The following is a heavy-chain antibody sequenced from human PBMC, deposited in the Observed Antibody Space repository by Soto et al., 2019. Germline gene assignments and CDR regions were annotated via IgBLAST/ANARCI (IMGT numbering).Heavy chain of an antibody. V-gene: IGHV5-51*03. D-gene: IGHD5-18*01. CDR1: GYIFTSYW. Sequence: DVQLVQSGAEVKKPGESLRISCKGSGYIFTSYWIGWVRQMPGQGLELMGVVHPGDSDARYRPSFQGQVTISADKSSNTAYLQWSSLKASDTAVYYCARLGDGYTYGFLPALFWGQGTLVTVSS. CDR3: ARLGDGYTYGFLPALF. CDR2: VHPGDSDA. J-gene: IGHJ4*02.